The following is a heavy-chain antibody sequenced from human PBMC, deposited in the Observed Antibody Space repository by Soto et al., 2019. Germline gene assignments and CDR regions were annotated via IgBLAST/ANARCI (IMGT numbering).Heavy chain of an antibody. D-gene: IGHD6-13*01. Sequence: SETLSLTCTVSGGSISSSSYYWGWIRQPPGKGLEWIGSIYYSGSTYYNPSLKSRVTISVDTSKNQFSLKLSSVTAADTAVYYCARPYSGSSSWDLSMDVWVQGTTVTSP. V-gene: IGHV4-39*01. J-gene: IGHJ6*02. CDR3: ARPYSGSSSWDLSMDV. CDR1: GGSISSSSYY. CDR2: IYYSGST.